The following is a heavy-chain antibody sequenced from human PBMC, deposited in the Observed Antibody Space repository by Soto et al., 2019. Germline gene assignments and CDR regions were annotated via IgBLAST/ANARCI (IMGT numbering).Heavy chain of an antibody. CDR1: GFTVSRNY. CDR3: GGGNNARERD. D-gene: IGHD1-1*01. Sequence: EVQLVESGGGLVQPGESLRLSCAASGFTVSRNYMIWVRQPPGQGLEWVSLIYSGGGTSYADSVKGRFTISRDNSKNTPYLQLNSPRAEATAVSWWGGGNNARERDWGQGTLVPVSS. V-gene: IGHV3-66*01. J-gene: IGHJ1*01. CDR2: IYSGGGT.